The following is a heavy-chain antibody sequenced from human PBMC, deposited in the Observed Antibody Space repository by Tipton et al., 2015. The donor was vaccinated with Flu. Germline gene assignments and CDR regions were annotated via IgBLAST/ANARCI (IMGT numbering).Heavy chain of an antibody. CDR1: GFTFDDYA. CDR2: ISGGSNNI. CDR3: ARDLVPAAPFDY. V-gene: IGHV3-21*01. D-gene: IGHD2-2*01. J-gene: IGHJ4*02. Sequence: SLRLSCEASGFTFDDYAMHWVRQAPGKGLEWVSSISGGSNNIYYADSVRGRFTISRDNADNSLFLHMNSLRADDTAVYYCARDLVPAAPFDYWGRGTLVTVSS.